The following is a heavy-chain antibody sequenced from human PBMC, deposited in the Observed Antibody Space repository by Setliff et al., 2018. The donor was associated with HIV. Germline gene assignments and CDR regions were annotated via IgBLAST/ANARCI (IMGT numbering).Heavy chain of an antibody. CDR2: IFYTGST. V-gene: IGHV4-39*01. J-gene: IGHJ4*02. CDR3: TRRDVTTGMDS. Sequence: PSQTLSLPCTVSGGSISSSSYYWDWIRQPPGKSLEWVGSIFYTGSTNYRPSLESRVIVSLDTSKNQFSLKLSSVTAADTAVYYCTRRDVTTGMDSWGPGILVTVSS. CDR1: GGSISSSSYY. D-gene: IGHD4-17*01.